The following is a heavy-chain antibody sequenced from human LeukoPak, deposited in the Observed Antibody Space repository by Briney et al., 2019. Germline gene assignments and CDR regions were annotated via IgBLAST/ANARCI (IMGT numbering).Heavy chain of an antibody. CDR2: INPNSGGT. V-gene: IGHV1-2*06. Sequence: ASVKVSCKALGYTFTDYYMHWVRQAPGQGLEWMGRINPNSGGTNYAQKFQGRVTMTRDTSISTAYMELSRLRSDDTAVYYCARGKGLIAARPEYYYYYMDVWGKGTTVTVSS. CDR1: GYTFTDYY. CDR3: ARGKGLIAARPEYYYYYMDV. J-gene: IGHJ6*03. D-gene: IGHD6-6*01.